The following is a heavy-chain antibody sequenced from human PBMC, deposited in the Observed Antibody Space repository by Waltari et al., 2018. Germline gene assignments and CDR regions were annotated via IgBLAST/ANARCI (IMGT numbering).Heavy chain of an antibody. CDR3: AEEGTGSMDV. Sequence: PVKGRFTISRDNAKSSLFLQMNGLRGEDTATYYCAEEGTGSMDVWGQGTTVTVSS. J-gene: IGHJ6*02. V-gene: IGHV3-48*03. D-gene: IGHD3-10*01.